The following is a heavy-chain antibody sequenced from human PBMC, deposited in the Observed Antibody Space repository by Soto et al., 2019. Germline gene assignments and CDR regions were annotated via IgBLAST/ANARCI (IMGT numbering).Heavy chain of an antibody. CDR1: GFSLSTSGVG. J-gene: IGHJ4*02. Sequence: QITLKESGPPLVKPTQTLTLTCTFSGFSLSTSGVGVGWIRQPPGEAPEWLALIYWDDDKHYSPSLESRLTVTKDTSKNQVVFTMTNMDPVDTATYYCAHRTALTGTINYWGQGTLVTVSS. CDR2: IYWDDDK. D-gene: IGHD6-19*01. V-gene: IGHV2-5*02. CDR3: AHRTALTGTINY.